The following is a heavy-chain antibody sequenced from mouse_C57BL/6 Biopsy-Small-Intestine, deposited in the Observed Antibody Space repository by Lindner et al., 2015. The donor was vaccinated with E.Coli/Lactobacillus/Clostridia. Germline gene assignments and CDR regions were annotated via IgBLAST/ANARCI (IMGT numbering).Heavy chain of an antibody. CDR1: GSSFTGYY. CDR3: ARSEGSSGFFDY. D-gene: IGHD3-2*02. V-gene: IGHV1-31*01. CDR2: IYPYNGLS. Sequence: QLQESGPELVKPGASVKISCKASGSSFTGYYMHWVKRSHGNILDWIGYIYPYNGLSSYNHKFRGKATLTVDKSSNTAYMELRTLTSEDSAVYFCARSEGSSGFFDYWGQGTTLTVSS. J-gene: IGHJ2*01.